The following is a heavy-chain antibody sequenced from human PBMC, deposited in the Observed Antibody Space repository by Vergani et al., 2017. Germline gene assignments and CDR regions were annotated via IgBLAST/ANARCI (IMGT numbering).Heavy chain of an antibody. Sequence: QVQLQESGPGLVKPSQTLSLTCTVSGGSISSGGYYWSWIRQHPGKGLEWMGYIYYSGSTYYNPSLKSRVTISVETSKNQFSLKLSSVTAADTAVYYCARDLESGSYFSYYYYGMDVWGQGTTVTVSS. CDR1: GGSISSGGYY. J-gene: IGHJ6*02. CDR2: IYYSGST. CDR3: ARDLESGSYFSYYYYGMDV. D-gene: IGHD1-26*01. V-gene: IGHV4-31*03.